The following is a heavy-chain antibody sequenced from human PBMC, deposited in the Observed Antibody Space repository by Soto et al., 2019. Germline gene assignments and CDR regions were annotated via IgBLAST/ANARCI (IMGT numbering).Heavy chain of an antibody. J-gene: IGHJ3*02. Sequence: PGGSLRLSCAASGFTFSSYAMSWVRQAPGKGLEWVSAISGSGGSTYYADSVKGRFTISRDNAKNSLYLQMNSPRAEDTAVYYCARDDAIDAFDIWGQGTMVTVSS. CDR2: ISGSGGST. CDR1: GFTFSSYA. D-gene: IGHD2-8*01. V-gene: IGHV3-23*01. CDR3: ARDDAIDAFDI.